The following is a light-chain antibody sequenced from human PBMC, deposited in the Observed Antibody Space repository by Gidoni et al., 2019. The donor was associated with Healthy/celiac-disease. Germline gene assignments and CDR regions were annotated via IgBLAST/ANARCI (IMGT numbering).Light chain of an antibody. Sequence: QSALTQPASVSGSPGQSITISCTGPSSDVGSYNLVSWYHQHPGKAPKLMIYEVSKRPSGVSNRFSGSKSGNTASLTISGLQAEDEADYYCCSYAGSSTLVVFGGGTKLTVL. J-gene: IGLJ2*01. V-gene: IGLV2-23*02. CDR1: SSDVGSYNL. CDR3: CSYAGSSTLVV. CDR2: EVS.